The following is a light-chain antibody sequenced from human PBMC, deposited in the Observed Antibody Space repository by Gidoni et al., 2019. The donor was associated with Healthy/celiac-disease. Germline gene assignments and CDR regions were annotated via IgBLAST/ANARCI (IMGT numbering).Light chain of an antibody. CDR1: QSISSY. Sequence: DIQMTQSPSSLSASVGDRVTITCRESQSISSYLNWYQQKPGKAPKLLIYAASSLQSGVQSRFSGSGSGKDFTRTISSLQPEDFATYYCQQSYSTPRSSFGQGTKLEIK. CDR2: AAS. CDR3: QQSYSTPRSS. V-gene: IGKV1-39*01. J-gene: IGKJ2*04.